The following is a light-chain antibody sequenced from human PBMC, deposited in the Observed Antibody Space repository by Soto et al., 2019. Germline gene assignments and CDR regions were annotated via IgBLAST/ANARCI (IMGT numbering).Light chain of an antibody. Sequence: QSALTQPASVTGSPGQSITISCTGTTSDVDYNRVSWYQQYPDTAPKLMINEVTNRPSGVSDRFSGSKSGNTASLTISGLQPEDEGDYYCSSYTIRRSWVFGGGTKLTVL. CDR2: EVT. CDR3: SSYTIRRSWV. J-gene: IGLJ3*02. V-gene: IGLV2-14*01. CDR1: TSDVDYNR.